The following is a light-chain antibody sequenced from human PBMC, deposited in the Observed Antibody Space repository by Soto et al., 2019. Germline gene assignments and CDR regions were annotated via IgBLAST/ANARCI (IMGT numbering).Light chain of an antibody. V-gene: IGKV1-33*01. J-gene: IGKJ4*01. CDR1: QDISNY. CDR3: QQYDNLPLT. Sequence: DIQMNQSPSSLSASVGDRVTITCQASQDISNYLNWYQQKPGKAPKLLIYDASNLETGDPSRFSGSGSGTDFTFTISSLQPEDIATYYFQQYDNLPLTFGGGTKVEIK. CDR2: DAS.